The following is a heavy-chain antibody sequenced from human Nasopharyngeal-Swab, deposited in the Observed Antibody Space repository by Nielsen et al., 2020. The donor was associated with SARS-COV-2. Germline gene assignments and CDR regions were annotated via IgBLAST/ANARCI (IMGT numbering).Heavy chain of an antibody. V-gene: IGHV4-34*01. CDR2: INHSGST. CDR3: AREQIYYGSGSYYPNWFDP. D-gene: IGHD3-10*01. J-gene: IGHJ5*02. CDR1: GGSFSGYY. Sequence: SETLSLTCAVYGGSFSGYYWSWIRQPPGKGLEWIGEINHSGSTNYNPSLKSRVTISVDTSKNQSSLKLSSVTAADTAVYYCAREQIYYGSGSYYPNWFDPWGQGTLVTVSS.